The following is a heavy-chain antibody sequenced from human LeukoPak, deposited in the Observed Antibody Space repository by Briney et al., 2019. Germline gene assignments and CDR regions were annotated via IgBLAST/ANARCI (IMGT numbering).Heavy chain of an antibody. V-gene: IGHV4-38-2*02. CDR1: GYSISSGYF. J-gene: IGHJ4*02. CDR3: ARDGVVVAVHFDY. Sequence: SETLSLTCTVSGYSISSGYFWGWIRQPPGKGLEWIGGIYYSGSTYYNPSLKSRVTISVDTSKNQFSLKLSSVTAADTAVYYCARDGVVVAVHFDYWGQGTLVTVSS. D-gene: IGHD2-15*01. CDR2: IYYSGST.